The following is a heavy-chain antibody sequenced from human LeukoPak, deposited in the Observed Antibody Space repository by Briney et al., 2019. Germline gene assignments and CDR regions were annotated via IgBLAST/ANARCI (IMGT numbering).Heavy chain of an antibody. Sequence: GGSLRLSCAASGFTVITNDMTWVRQAPGKGLEWVSVLYSDGNTKYADSVQGRFTISRDNSKNTLYLEMNSLSTDDTAVYYCARGVEPLAADTLAYWGQGTLVTVSS. CDR1: GFTVITND. J-gene: IGHJ4*02. V-gene: IGHV3-53*01. CDR3: ARGVEPLAADTLAY. CDR2: LYSDGNT. D-gene: IGHD1-14*01.